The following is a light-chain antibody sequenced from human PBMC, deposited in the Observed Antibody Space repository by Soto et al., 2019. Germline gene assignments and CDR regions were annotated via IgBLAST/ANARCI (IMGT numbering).Light chain of an antibody. CDR1: INDVGGYNY. CDR2: QVT. V-gene: IGLV2-8*01. CDR3: MSYAGGNRFV. Sequence: QSALTQPPSASGSPGQSVTISCAGTINDVGGYNYVSWYQQHPGKVPQLMIYQVTKRPSGVSDRFSASKSDSTASLTISGLKAEDEGEYYCMSYAGGNRFVFGAGTKLTVL. J-gene: IGLJ1*01.